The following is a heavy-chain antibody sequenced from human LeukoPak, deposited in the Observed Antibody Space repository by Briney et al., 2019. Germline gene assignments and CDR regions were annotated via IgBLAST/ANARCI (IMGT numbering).Heavy chain of an antibody. Sequence: GGSLRLSCAASGFTFSSHAMSWVRQAPGKGLEWVGRIKSKTDGGTTDYAAPVKGRFTISRDDSKNTLYLQMNSLKTEDTAVYYCTTDSSGYYIYWGQGTLVTVSS. J-gene: IGHJ4*02. V-gene: IGHV3-15*01. D-gene: IGHD3-22*01. CDR1: GFTFSSHA. CDR3: TTDSSGYYIY. CDR2: IKSKTDGGTT.